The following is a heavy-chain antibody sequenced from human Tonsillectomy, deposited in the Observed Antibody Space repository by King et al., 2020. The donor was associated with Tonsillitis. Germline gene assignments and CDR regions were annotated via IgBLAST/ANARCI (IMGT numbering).Heavy chain of an antibody. D-gene: IGHD4/OR15-4a*01. CDR2: INPADSKT. CDR1: GYSFTTYW. J-gene: IGHJ4*02. CDR3: ASNVVGARAPDY. V-gene: IGHV5-51*01. Sequence: QLVQSGAEVKKPGESLKISCKGSGYSFTTYWITWVRLLPGKGLEWMGFINPADSKTRYSPSFQGQVTISVDSSITTAYLQWSSLKDSDTAMYYCASNVVGARAPDYWGQGTQLTVSS.